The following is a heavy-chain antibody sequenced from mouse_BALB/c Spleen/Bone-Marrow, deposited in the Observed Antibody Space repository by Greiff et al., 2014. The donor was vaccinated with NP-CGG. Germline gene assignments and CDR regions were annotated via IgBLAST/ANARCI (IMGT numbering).Heavy chain of an antibody. V-gene: IGHV5-6*01. CDR2: ISSGGSNT. J-gene: IGHJ4*01. Sequence: EVQRVESXGDLVKPGGSLKLSCAASGFTFSSYGMSWGRQTPDKRLEWVATISSGGSNTYYPDSVKGRFTISRDNAMNTLYLQMSSLKSEDTAVYYCARHQRYYAMDYWGQGTSVTVSS. CDR3: ARHQRYYAMDY. CDR1: GFTFSSYG.